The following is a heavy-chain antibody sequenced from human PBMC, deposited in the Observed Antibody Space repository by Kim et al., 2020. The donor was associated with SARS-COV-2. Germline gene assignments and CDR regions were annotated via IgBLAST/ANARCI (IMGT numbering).Heavy chain of an antibody. D-gene: IGHD2-2*01. CDR3: ARGGGYCSSTSCPPHQDAFDI. V-gene: IGHV3-53*01. J-gene: IGHJ3*02. Sequence: GGSLRLSCAASGFTVSSNYMSLVRQAPGKGLEWVSVIYSGGSTYYADSVKGRFTISRDNSKNTLYLQMNSLRAEDTAVYYCARGGGYCSSTSCPPHQDAFDIWGQGTMVTVSS. CDR1: GFTVSSNY. CDR2: IYSGGST.